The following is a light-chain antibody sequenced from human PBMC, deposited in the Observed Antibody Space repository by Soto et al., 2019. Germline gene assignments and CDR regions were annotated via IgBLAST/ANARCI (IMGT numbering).Light chain of an antibody. CDR2: EVT. Sequence: QSALTQPPSASGSPGQSVTISCTGTSSDVGNYNSVSWYQQHPGKAPKVIIYEVTKRPSGVPDRFSGSKSGNTASLTVSGLQAEDEADYYCSSYAANNRVFGTGTKATVL. CDR1: SSDVGNYNS. J-gene: IGLJ1*01. V-gene: IGLV2-8*01. CDR3: SSYAANNRV.